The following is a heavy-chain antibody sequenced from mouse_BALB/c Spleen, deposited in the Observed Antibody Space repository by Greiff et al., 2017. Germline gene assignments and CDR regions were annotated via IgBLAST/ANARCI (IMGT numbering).Heavy chain of an antibody. D-gene: IGHD2-14*01. J-gene: IGHJ4*01. CDR3: ARDGPVRRGDYYAMDY. Sequence: VQVVESGPGLVQPSQSLSITCTVSGFSLTSYGVHWVRQSPGKGLEWLGVIWSGGSTDYNAAFISRLSISKDNSKSQVFLKMNSLQTDDTAMYYCARDGPVRRGDYYAMDYWGQGTSVTVSS. V-gene: IGHV2-2*01. CDR2: IWSGGST. CDR1: GFSLTSYG.